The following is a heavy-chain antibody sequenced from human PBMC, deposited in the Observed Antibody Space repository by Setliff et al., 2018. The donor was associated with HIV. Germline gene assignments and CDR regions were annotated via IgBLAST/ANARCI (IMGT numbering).Heavy chain of an antibody. Sequence: ASVKVSCKASGGTFTNYAFSWVRQAPGQGLEWMGGIIPTFGTANYAQKFQGRVTITADESTSTAHMELSSLRPEDTAVYYCASGYSAYDTRNYYYYSNMDVWGLGTTVTVSS. CDR2: IIPTFGTA. D-gene: IGHD5-12*01. J-gene: IGHJ6*02. CDR3: ASGYSAYDTRNYYYYSNMDV. CDR1: GGTFTNYA. V-gene: IGHV1-69*13.